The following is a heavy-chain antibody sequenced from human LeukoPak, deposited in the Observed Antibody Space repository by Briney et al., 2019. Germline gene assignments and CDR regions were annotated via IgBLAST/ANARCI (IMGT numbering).Heavy chain of an antibody. D-gene: IGHD2-21*02. CDR3: AREATLNCGGDCWEPYDAFDI. Sequence: GGSLRLSCAASGFTFSSYSMNWVRQAPGKGLEWVSSISSSSSYIYYADSVKGRFTISRDNAKNSLYLQMNSLRAEDTAVYYCAREATLNCGGDCWEPYDAFDIWGQGTMVTVSS. V-gene: IGHV3-21*01. CDR1: GFTFSSYS. J-gene: IGHJ3*02. CDR2: ISSSSSYI.